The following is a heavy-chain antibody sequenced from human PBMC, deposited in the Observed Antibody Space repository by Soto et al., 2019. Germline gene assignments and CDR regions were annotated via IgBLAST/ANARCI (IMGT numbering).Heavy chain of an antibody. CDR1: GYTFTGYY. CDR3: AREHPRIAAAGGWFDP. D-gene: IGHD6-13*01. V-gene: IGHV1-2*02. Sequence: QVQLVQSGAEVKKPGASVKVSCKASGYTFTGYYMHWVRQAPGQGLEWMGWINPNSGGTNYAQKSQGRVTMTRDTSISTAYMELSRLRSDDTAVYYCAREHPRIAAAGGWFDPWGQGTLVTVSS. CDR2: INPNSGGT. J-gene: IGHJ5*02.